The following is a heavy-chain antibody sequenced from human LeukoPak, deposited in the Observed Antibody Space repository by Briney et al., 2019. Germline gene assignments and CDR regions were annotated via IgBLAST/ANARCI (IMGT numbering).Heavy chain of an antibody. V-gene: IGHV3-7*04. D-gene: IGHD2-15*01. J-gene: IGHJ5*02. CDR3: ARAVASNWFDP. Sequence: GGSLRLSCAASGFTFSRYWMSWVRQAPGKGLEWVANIKEDGSEKYYVDSVKGRLTISGDNAKNSLYLQMNSLRAEDTAVYYCARAVASNWFDPWGQGTLVTVSS. CDR1: GFTFSRYW. CDR2: IKEDGSEK.